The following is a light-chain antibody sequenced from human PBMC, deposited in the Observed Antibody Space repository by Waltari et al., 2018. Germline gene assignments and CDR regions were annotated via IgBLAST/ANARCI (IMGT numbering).Light chain of an antibody. Sequence: EIVLTQSPGTLSLSPGERVTLSCRASQSVTSSFLVWYQQKPGQAPRLLIYAGSTRAPGIPDSFSGRGSATDFTLTISRLEPEDFAVYYCHQYGSFPATFGGGTKVEIK. CDR3: HQYGSFPAT. J-gene: IGKJ4*01. CDR2: AGS. V-gene: IGKV3-20*01. CDR1: QSVTSSF.